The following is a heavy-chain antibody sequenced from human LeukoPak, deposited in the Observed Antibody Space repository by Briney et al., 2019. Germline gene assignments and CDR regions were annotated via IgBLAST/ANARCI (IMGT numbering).Heavy chain of an antibody. Sequence: SETLSLTCTVSGGSISSYYWSWIRQPPGKGLEWIGYIYYSGSTNYNPSLKSRVTISVDTSKNQFSLKLSSLTAADTAVYYCARGPYDYYGTSGYLLYWGQGTLVTVSS. CDR2: IYYSGST. J-gene: IGHJ4*02. D-gene: IGHD3-22*01. CDR1: GGSISSYY. V-gene: IGHV4-59*01. CDR3: ARGPYDYYGTSGYLLY.